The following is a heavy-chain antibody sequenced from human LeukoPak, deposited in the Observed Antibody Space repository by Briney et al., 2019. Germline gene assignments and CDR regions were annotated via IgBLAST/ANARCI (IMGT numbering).Heavy chain of an antibody. D-gene: IGHD3-9*01. J-gene: IGHJ3*02. CDR2: IYSGGST. Sequence: GGSLRLSCAASGFTVSSNYMSWVRQAPGKGLEWVSVIYSGGSTYYADSVKGRFTISRDNSKNTLYLQMNSLRAEDTAVYYCAREGSYYDILTGYYPGAFDIWGQGTMVTVSS. CDR1: GFTVSSNY. CDR3: AREGSYYDILTGYYPGAFDI. V-gene: IGHV3-53*01.